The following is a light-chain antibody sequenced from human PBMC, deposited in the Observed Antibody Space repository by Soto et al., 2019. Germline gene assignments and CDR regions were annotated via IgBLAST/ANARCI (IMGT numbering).Light chain of an antibody. Sequence: QSVLTQPPSASGSPGQSVTISYTGTSSDVGGYNYVSWYQQHPGKAPKLMIYEVSKRPSGVPDRFSGSKSGNTASLTVSGLQAEDEADYYCRSYAGSNNYVVFGGGTKLTVL. J-gene: IGLJ2*01. CDR2: EVS. CDR3: RSYAGSNNYVV. V-gene: IGLV2-8*01. CDR1: SSDVGGYNY.